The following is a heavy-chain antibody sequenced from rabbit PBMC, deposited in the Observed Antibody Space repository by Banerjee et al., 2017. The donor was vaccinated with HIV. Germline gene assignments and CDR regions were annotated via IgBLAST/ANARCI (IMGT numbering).Heavy chain of an antibody. CDR3: VSYDDYGDRNL. J-gene: IGHJ4*01. CDR1: GFDFSSYG. V-gene: IGHV1S47*01. CDR2: IDPVFRST. D-gene: IGHD2-1*01. Sequence: QEQLEESGGDLVKPEGSLTLTCTASGFDFSSYGVSWVRQAPGKGLEWIGYIDPVFRSTYYASWVNGRFTISSHNAQNTLYLQLNSLTAADTATYFCVSYDDYGDRNLWGPGTLVTVS.